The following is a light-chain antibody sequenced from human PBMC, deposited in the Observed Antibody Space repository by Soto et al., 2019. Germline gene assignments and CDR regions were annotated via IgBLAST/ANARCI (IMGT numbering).Light chain of an antibody. Sequence: LTQPPSASGSPGQSVTISCTGTKNDIGVYDFVSWYQHHPGKAPRLIIYEVVQRPSGVPDRFSGSKSGNTASLTVSGLQAADEADYFCKSYAGSNTYVFGSGTRSPS. J-gene: IGLJ1*01. CDR2: EVV. V-gene: IGLV2-8*01. CDR3: KSYAGSNTYV. CDR1: KNDIGVYDF.